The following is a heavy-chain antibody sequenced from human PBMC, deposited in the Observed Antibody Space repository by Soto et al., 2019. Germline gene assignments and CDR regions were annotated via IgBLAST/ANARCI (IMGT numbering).Heavy chain of an antibody. D-gene: IGHD6-13*01. CDR3: TTAAAGTQRHYYYYYMDV. J-gene: IGHJ6*03. V-gene: IGHV3-15*01. CDR1: GFTFSNAW. Sequence: GGSLRLSCAASGFTFSNAWMSWVRQAPGKGLEWVGRIKSKTDGGTTDYAAPVKGRFTISRDDSKNTLYLQMNSLKTEDTAVYYCTTAAAGTQRHYYYYYMDVWGKGTTVTVSS. CDR2: IKSKTDGGTT.